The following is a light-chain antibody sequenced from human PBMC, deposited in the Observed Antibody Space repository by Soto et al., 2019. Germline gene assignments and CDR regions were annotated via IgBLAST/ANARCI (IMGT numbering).Light chain of an antibody. J-gene: IGKJ1*01. Sequence: DIQMTQSPSTLSAPVGDRVTITCRASQSISSWLAWYQQKPGKAPKLLIYDASILENGVPSRFSGSGSGTEFTLTISSLQPDDFATYYCQQYNSYSRTFAQGTKVEIK. V-gene: IGKV1-5*01. CDR3: QQYNSYSRT. CDR2: DAS. CDR1: QSISSW.